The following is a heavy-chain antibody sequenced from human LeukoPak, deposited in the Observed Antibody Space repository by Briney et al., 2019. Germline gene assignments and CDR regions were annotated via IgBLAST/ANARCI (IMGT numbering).Heavy chain of an antibody. Sequence: PSETLSLTCTVSGGSISSYYWSWIRQPAGKGLEWIGRIYTSGSTNHNPSLKSRVTMSVDTSKNQFSLKLSSVTAADTAVYYCARGREEYSSSSGGYNWFDPWGQGNLVTVSS. CDR2: IYTSGST. J-gene: IGHJ5*02. CDR1: GGSISSYY. V-gene: IGHV4-4*07. D-gene: IGHD6-6*01. CDR3: ARGREEYSSSSGGYNWFDP.